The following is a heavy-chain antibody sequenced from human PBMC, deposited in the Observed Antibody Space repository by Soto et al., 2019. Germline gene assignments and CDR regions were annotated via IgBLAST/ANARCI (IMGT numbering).Heavy chain of an antibody. CDR3: ARTDKFNSQSSGCANRFDY. J-gene: IGHJ4*02. Sequence: EVQLLESGGGLVHPGESLTLFCAASGFTFNNYAMTWVRQAPGKGLEWVSTLTSGGTTYYVDTVKGRFTISRDNSKSTVYLQMNSLRAEDTAVYYCARTDKFNSQSSGCANRFDYWGQGTLVSVSS. CDR1: GFTFNNYA. V-gene: IGHV3-23*01. D-gene: IGHD3-22*01. CDR2: LTSGGTT.